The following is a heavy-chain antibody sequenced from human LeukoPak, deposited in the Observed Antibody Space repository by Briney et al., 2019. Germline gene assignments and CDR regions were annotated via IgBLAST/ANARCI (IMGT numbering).Heavy chain of an antibody. V-gene: IGHV3-48*01. D-gene: IGHD2-2*01. CDR2: ISSSSSTI. CDR1: GFTVSSYS. J-gene: IGHJ5*02. Sequence: GVSLRLACAASGFTVSSYSMNWDRQAPGKGREWVSYISSSSSTIYYADSVRGGFTISRDNAKNTLYLQMNSLRAEDTAVYYCAGSIVVVPAAPFGPWGQGTLVTVSS. CDR3: AGSIVVVPAAPFGP.